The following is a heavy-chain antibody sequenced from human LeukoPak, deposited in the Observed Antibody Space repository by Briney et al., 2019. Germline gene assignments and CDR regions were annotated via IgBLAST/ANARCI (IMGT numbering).Heavy chain of an antibody. Sequence: GRSLRLSCAASGFTFSSYGMHWVRQAPDKGLEWVAVIWYDGSNKYYADSVKGRFTISRDNSKNTLYLQMNSLRAEDTAVYYCARVSLGAFDIWGQGTMVTVSS. V-gene: IGHV3-33*01. CDR3: ARVSLGAFDI. J-gene: IGHJ3*02. D-gene: IGHD3-9*01. CDR1: GFTFSSYG. CDR2: IWYDGSNK.